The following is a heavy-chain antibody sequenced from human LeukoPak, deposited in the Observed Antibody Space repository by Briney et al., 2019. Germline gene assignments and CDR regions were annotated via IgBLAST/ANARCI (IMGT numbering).Heavy chain of an antibody. V-gene: IGHV4-59*08. CDR2: IYYSGST. CDR1: DGSISSYY. CDR3: AGTYSSGWYAPPPYGMDV. J-gene: IGHJ6*02. D-gene: IGHD6-19*01. Sequence: SETLSLTCTVSDGSISSYYWSWIRQPPGKGLEWIGYIYYSGSTNYNPSLKSRVTIPVDTSKNQFSLKLSSVTAADTAVYYCAGTYSSGWYAPPPYGMDVWGQGTTVTVSS.